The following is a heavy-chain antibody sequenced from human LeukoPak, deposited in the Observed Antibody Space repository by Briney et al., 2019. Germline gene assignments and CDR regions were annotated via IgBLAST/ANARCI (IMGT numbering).Heavy chain of an antibody. D-gene: IGHD1/OR15-1a*01. CDR1: QFSFSSYS. CDR3: VRLRRNSDPTGYYYDY. Sequence: GGSLRLSCAASQFSFSSYSFTWVRQAPGQGLKWVSSINKGATHVYYADSMRGRFTVSRDDAKNSLYLQMDSPRPEDTAVYYCVRLRRNSDPTGYYYDYWGRGTLVTVSS. J-gene: IGHJ4*02. V-gene: IGHV3-21*01. CDR2: INKGATHV.